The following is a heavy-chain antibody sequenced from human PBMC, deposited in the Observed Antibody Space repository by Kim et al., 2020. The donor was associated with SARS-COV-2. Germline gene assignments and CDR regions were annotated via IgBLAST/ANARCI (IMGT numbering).Heavy chain of an antibody. V-gene: IGHV1-3*01. Sequence: KYSRKVKGRVAITTDTSANIAYLELRGLKSEDTAVYYCARDVAGARKYFDYWGQGTLVSVSS. J-gene: IGHJ4*02. CDR3: ARDVAGARKYFDY.